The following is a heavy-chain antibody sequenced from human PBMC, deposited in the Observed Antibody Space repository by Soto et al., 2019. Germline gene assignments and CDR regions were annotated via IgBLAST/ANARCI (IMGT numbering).Heavy chain of an antibody. CDR2: IYYSGST. J-gene: IGHJ3*02. CDR1: GGSISSGGYY. CDR3: AREERDFGAFDI. V-gene: IGHV4-31*03. Sequence: SETLSLTCTVSGGSISSGGYYWSWIRQHPGKGPEWIGYIYYSGSTYYNPSLKSRVTISVDTSKNQFSLMLTSVSAADTAVYYCAREERDFGAFDIWGQGTMVTVSS. D-gene: IGHD1-1*01.